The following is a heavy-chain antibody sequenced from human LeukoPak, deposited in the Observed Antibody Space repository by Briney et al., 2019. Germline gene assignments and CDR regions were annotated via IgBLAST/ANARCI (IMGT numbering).Heavy chain of an antibody. J-gene: IGHJ6*02. V-gene: IGHV4-59*01. Sequence: PSETLSLTCTVSGGSISSYYWSWIRQPPGKGLEWIGYIYYSGSTNYNPSPKSRVTISVDTSKNQFSLKLSSVTAADTAVYYCARGYVGGYYYGMDVWGQGTTVTVSS. D-gene: IGHD3-16*01. CDR1: GGSISSYY. CDR3: ARGYVGGYYYGMDV. CDR2: IYYSGST.